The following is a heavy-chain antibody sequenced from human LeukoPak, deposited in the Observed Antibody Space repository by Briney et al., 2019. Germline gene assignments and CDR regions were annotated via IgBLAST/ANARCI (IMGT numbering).Heavy chain of an antibody. J-gene: IGHJ6*03. CDR2: INHSGST. CDR1: GGSFSGYY. CDR3: ARAQLDYYYYMDV. Sequence: SETLSLTCAVYGGSFSGYYWSWIRQPPGKGLEWIGEINHSGSTNYNPSLKSRVTISVDTSTNQFSLKLSSVTAADTAVYYCARAQLDYYYYMDVWGKGTTVTVSS. V-gene: IGHV4-34*01. D-gene: IGHD1-1*01.